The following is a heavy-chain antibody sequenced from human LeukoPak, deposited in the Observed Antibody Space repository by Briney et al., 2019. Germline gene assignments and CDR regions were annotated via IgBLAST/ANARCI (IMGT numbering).Heavy chain of an antibody. Sequence: GASVKVSCKASGYTFTSHYMHWVRQAPRQGLEWMGIISPSGSSTSYAQKFQGRVTMTRDTSTSTVYMDLSSLTSEDTAVYYCARAYGYDYRTYFDYWGQGTLVTVSS. CDR3: ARAYGYDYRTYFDY. CDR2: ISPSGSST. CDR1: GYTFTSHY. D-gene: IGHD5-12*01. J-gene: IGHJ4*02. V-gene: IGHV1-46*01.